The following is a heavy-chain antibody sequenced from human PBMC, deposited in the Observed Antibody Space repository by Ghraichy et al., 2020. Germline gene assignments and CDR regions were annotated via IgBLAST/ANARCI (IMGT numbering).Heavy chain of an antibody. V-gene: IGHV3-23*01. CDR2: ISGSGGST. J-gene: IGHJ6*02. Sequence: GGSLRLSCAASGFTFSNYAMSWVRQAPGKGLEWVSSISGSGGSTFYADSVRGRFTISRDNSKNTLYLQMNSLGAEDTAVYYCARTTVPAAGMDDWGQGTTVTVSS. CDR3: ARTTVPAAGMDD. CDR1: GFTFSNYA. D-gene: IGHD4-11*01.